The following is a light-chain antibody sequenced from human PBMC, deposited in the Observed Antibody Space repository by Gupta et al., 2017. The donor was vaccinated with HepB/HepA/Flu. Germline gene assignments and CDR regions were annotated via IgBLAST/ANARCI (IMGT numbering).Light chain of an antibody. V-gene: IGLV1-44*01. CDR2: NNN. Sequence: QSVLTQPPSASGTPGQRVTISCSGSSSNIGSNTVNWYQQLPGTAPNFLIYNNNQRPSGVPDRFSGSKSGTSASLAISGLQSADEADYYCATWDDTLNGPVFGGGTKLTVL. J-gene: IGLJ2*01. CDR3: ATWDDTLNGPV. CDR1: SSNIGSNT.